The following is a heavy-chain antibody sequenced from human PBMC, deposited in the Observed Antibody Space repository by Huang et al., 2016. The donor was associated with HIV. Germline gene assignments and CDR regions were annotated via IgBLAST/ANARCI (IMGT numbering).Heavy chain of an antibody. D-gene: IGHD3-9*01. V-gene: IGHV5-51*01. J-gene: IGHJ3*01. CDR1: GYSFSSYW. CDR2: IYPSDSDT. CDR3: ARQHTGYHVFDL. Sequence: EVHLVQSGAEVIKPGVSLKISCRVSGYSFSSYWVGWVRQMPGRGLEWMGVIYPSDSDTKYRPNFKDQVTISVDNSFDIVYLEWRGRRASDTATYYCARQHTGYHVFDLWGQGTTVTVS.